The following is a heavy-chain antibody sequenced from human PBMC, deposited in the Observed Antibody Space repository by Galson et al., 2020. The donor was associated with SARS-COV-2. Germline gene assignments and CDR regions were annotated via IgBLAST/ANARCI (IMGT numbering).Heavy chain of an antibody. D-gene: IGHD3-16*02. CDR2: ISYDGRNK. CDR3: ARDRPTKKRIIETYYGMDI. Sequence: GGSLRLSCVSSGFTFSSYAMHWVRQAPGKGLEWVAVISYDGRNKYSADSVKGRFTISRDNSKNTLYLQMNSLRSEDTAVYYCARDRPTKKRIIETYYGMDIWGQGTTVTVSS. J-gene: IGHJ6*02. CDR1: GFTFSSYA. V-gene: IGHV3-30*04.